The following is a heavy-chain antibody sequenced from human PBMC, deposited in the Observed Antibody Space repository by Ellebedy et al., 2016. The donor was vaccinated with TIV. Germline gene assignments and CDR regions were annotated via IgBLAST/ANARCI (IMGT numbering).Heavy chain of an antibody. D-gene: IGHD2-2*01. Sequence: GESLKISCAASGFTFSSYAMSWVRQAPGKGLEWVSAISGSGGSTYYADSVKGRFTISRDNSKNTLYLQMNSLRAEDTAVYYCAKDLSVVVVPAAPPYYYGMDVWGQGTTVTVSS. CDR2: ISGSGGST. CDR1: GFTFSSYA. V-gene: IGHV3-23*01. J-gene: IGHJ6*02. CDR3: AKDLSVVVVPAAPPYYYGMDV.